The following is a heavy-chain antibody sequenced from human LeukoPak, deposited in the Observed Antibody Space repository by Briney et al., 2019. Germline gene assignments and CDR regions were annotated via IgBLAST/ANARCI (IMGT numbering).Heavy chain of an antibody. CDR3: AIAARHLYYYYMDV. J-gene: IGHJ6*03. V-gene: IGHV1-8*01. Sequence: GASVKVSCKASGYTFTSYDINWVRQATGQGLEWMGWMNPNSGNTGYAQKFQGRVTMTRNTSISTAYMELSSLRSEDTAVYYCAIAARHLYYYYMDVWGKGTTVTVSS. CDR1: GYTFTSYD. D-gene: IGHD6-6*01. CDR2: MNPNSGNT.